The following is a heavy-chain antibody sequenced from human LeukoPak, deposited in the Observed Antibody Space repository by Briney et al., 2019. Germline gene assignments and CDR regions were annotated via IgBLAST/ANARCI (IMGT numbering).Heavy chain of an antibody. D-gene: IGHD3-22*01. CDR1: GFTFSSYA. CDR3: ARENDYYDSSGYSVRNLVDY. J-gene: IGHJ4*02. V-gene: IGHV3-30*04. CDR2: ISYDGSNK. Sequence: PGGSLRLSCAASGFTFSSYAMHWVRQAPGKGLEWVAVISYDGSNKYYADSVKGRFTISRDNSKNTLYLQMNSLRAEDTAVYYCARENDYYDSSGYSVRNLVDYWGQGTLVTVSS.